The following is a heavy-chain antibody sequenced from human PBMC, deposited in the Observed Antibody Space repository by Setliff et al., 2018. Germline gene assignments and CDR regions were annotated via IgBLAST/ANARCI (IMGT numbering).Heavy chain of an antibody. J-gene: IGHJ6*03. CDR3: ARAPGRQDYHYMEL. CDR2: VSHSGST. CDR1: GASINNHY. V-gene: IGHV4-59*11. D-gene: IGHD2-15*01. Sequence: SETLSLTCTVSGASINNHYWAWIRQPPGKGLEWIGYVSHSGSTDYNPSLRSRVTVSVDTSRIHFSLKLRSVTAADTAVYYCARAPGRQDYHYMELWDKGTTVTV.